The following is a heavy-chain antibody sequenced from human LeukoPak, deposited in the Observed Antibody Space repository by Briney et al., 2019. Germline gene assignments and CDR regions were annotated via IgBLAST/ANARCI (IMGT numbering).Heavy chain of an antibody. J-gene: IGHJ4*02. CDR2: IYSGGST. CDR3: ARGLYSYGPYYFDY. Sequence: GSLRLSCAASGFTVSSNYMSWVRQAPGKGLEWVSVIYSGGSTYYADSVKGRFTISRDNSKNTLYLQMNSLRAEDTAVYYCARGLYSYGPYYFDYWGQGTLVTVSS. D-gene: IGHD5-18*01. CDR1: GFTVSSNY. V-gene: IGHV3-53*01.